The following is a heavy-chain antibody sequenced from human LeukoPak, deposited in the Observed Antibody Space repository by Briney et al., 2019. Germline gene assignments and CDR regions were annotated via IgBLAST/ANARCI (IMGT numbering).Heavy chain of an antibody. Sequence: GGSLRLSCAASGFTVSSNYMSWVRQAPGKGLEGVSVIYSGGSTYYADSVKGRFTISRDNPKNTLYLQMNSLRAEDTAVYYCASRGVDTAMFDYWGQGTLVTVSS. CDR3: ASRGVDTAMFDY. CDR1: GFTVSSNY. V-gene: IGHV3-66*01. CDR2: IYSGGST. J-gene: IGHJ4*02. D-gene: IGHD5-18*01.